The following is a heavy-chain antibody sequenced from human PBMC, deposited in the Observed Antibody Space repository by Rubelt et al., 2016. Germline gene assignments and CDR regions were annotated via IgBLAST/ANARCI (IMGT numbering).Heavy chain of an antibody. CDR1: A. Sequence: AMSWVRQAPGKGLEWVSALSGSGDSTYYADSVKGRFTISRDNAKNYVYLQMDSLTAEDTALYYCARDLNWAFDYWGQGALVTVSS. V-gene: IGHV3-23*01. D-gene: IGHD1-1*01. J-gene: IGHJ4*02. CDR2: LSGSGDST. CDR3: ARDLNWAFDY.